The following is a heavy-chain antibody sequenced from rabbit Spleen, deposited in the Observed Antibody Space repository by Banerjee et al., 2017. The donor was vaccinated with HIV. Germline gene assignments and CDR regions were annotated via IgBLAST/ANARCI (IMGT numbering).Heavy chain of an antibody. CDR2: IYAGSSGST. CDR3: ARYDHGAYYRF. V-gene: IGHV1S40*01. CDR1: GFSFSDGYY. D-gene: IGHD2-1*01. Sequence: QSLEESGGDLVKPGASLTLTCTASGFSFSDGYYMCWVRQAPGKGLEWIACIYAGSSGSTYYASWAKGRFTISKTSSTTVTLQMTSLTAADTATYFCARYDHGAYYRFWGPGTLVTVS. J-gene: IGHJ4*02.